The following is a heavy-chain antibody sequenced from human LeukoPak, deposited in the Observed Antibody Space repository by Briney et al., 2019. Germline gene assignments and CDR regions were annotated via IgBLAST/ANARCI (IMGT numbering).Heavy chain of an antibody. D-gene: IGHD2-15*01. CDR3: ARKPVVVVAATPGIGAFDI. V-gene: IGHV4-39*07. CDR2: IYYSGST. J-gene: IGHJ3*02. CDR1: GGSISSSSYY. Sequence: PSETLSLTCTVSGGSISSSSYYWGWIRQPPGKGLEWIGSIYYSGSTYYNPSLKSRVTISIDTSKNQFSLKLISVTAADTAVYYCARKPVVVVAATPGIGAFDIWGQGTMVTVSS.